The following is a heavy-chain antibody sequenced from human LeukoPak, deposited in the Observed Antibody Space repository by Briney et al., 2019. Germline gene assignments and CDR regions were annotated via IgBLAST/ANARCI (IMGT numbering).Heavy chain of an antibody. D-gene: IGHD1-20*01. CDR2: IYYSGST. CDR3: ARDPGIDAFDI. CDR1: GGSISIYY. Sequence: SETLSLTCTVFGGSISIYYWSWIRQPPGKGLEWIGYIYYSGSTNYNPSLKSRVIISVHRSKNQFSLNLSSVTAADTAVYYCARDPGIDAFDIWGQGTMVTVSS. V-gene: IGHV4-59*01. J-gene: IGHJ3*02.